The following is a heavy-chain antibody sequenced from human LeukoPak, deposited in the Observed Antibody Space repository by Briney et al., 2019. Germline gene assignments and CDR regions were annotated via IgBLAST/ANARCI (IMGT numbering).Heavy chain of an antibody. V-gene: IGHV4-39*07. D-gene: IGHD2-8*01. CDR3: ARENYCTNGVCWAFDP. CDR2: IYYTGSS. CDR1: GGSISSSDYD. Sequence: PSETLSLTCTVSGGSISSSDYDWGWIRQPPGKGLEWIGNIYYTGSSSYNSSLKSRVTISVDTSKTQFSLQLSSVTAADTAVYYCARENYCTNGVCWAFDPWGQGTLVTVSS. J-gene: IGHJ5*02.